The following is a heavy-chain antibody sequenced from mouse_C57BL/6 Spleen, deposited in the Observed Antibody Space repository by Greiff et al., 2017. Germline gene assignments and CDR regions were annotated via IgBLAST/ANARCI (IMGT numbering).Heavy chain of an antibody. D-gene: IGHD1-1*01. CDR2: ILPGSGST. J-gene: IGHJ1*03. CDR1: GYTFTGYW. V-gene: IGHV1-9*01. CDR3: ARAGRGNYGGGYFDV. Sequence: QVQLQQSGAELMKPGASVKLSCKATGYTFTGYWIEGVKQRPGHGLEWIGEILPGSGSTNYNEKFKGKATFTADTSSITAYMQLSSLTTEDAAIYYCARAGRGNYGGGYFDVWGTGTTVTVSS.